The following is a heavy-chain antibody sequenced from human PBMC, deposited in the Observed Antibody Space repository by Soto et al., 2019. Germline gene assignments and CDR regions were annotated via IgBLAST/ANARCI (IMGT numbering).Heavy chain of an antibody. V-gene: IGHV4-59*08. CDR2: MYYSGST. CDR3: ARNLYCSSTSCYGYYYYYMDV. J-gene: IGHJ6*03. CDR1: GGSISSYY. Sequence: SETLSLTCTVSGGSISSYYWSWIRQPPGKGLEWIGYMYYSGSTNYNPSLKSRGTISVDTAKNHFSLKLSSVTAADTAVYYCARNLYCSSTSCYGYYYYYMDVWGKGTTVTVSS. D-gene: IGHD2-2*01.